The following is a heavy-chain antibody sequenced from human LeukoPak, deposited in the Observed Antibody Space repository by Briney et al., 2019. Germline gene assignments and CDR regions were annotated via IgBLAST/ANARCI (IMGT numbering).Heavy chain of an antibody. Sequence: GGSLKLPCAAPGFTFSSYWMHWVPQAPGKGLVWVSRINSDGSSTSYADSVKGRFTISRDNAKNTLYLQMNSLRAEDTAVYYCARDPSIVGDLYYFDYWGQGTLVTVSS. CDR1: GFTFSSYW. CDR2: INSDGSST. D-gene: IGHD1-26*01. CDR3: ARDPSIVGDLYYFDY. V-gene: IGHV3-74*01. J-gene: IGHJ4*02.